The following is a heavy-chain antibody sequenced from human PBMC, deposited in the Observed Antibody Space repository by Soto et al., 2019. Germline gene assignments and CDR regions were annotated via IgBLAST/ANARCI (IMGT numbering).Heavy chain of an antibody. D-gene: IGHD3-16*02. CDR3: ARNGGGVIDYYYYYGMDV. CDR1: GGTFSSYA. V-gene: IGHV1-69*13. CDR2: IIPIFGTA. J-gene: IGHJ6*02. Sequence: SVKVSCKASGGTFSSYAISWLRQAPGQGLEWMGGIIPIFGTANYAQKFQGRVTIAADESTSTAYMELSSLRSEDTAVYYCARNGGGVIDYYYYYGMDVWGQGTTVTVSS.